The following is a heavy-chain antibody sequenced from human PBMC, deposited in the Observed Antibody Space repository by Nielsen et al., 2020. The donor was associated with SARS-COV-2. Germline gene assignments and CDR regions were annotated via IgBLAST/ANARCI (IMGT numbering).Heavy chain of an antibody. J-gene: IGHJ4*02. CDR1: GFTFDYA. D-gene: IGHD6-19*01. CDR2: ISWNSGSI. CDR3: AKDYTPAYSSGWFDY. V-gene: IGHV3-9*01. Sequence: SLKISCAASGFTFDYAMHWVRQAPGKGLEWVSGISWNSGSIGYADSVKGRFTISRDNAKNSLYLQMNSLRAEDTALYYCAKDYTPAYSSGWFDYWGQGTLVTVSS.